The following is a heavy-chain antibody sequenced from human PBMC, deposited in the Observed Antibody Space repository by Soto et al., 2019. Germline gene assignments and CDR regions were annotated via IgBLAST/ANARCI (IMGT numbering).Heavy chain of an antibody. CDR2: ISGSGGST. J-gene: IGHJ4*02. CDR3: ANPISRTKRGYSGYDPF. CDR1: GFTFSSYA. V-gene: IGHV3-23*01. Sequence: HPGGSLRLSCAASGFTFSSYAMSWVRQAPGKGLEWVSAISGSGGSTYYADSVKGRFTISRDNSKNTLYLQMNSLRAEDTAVYYCANPISRTKRGYSGYDPFWGQGTLVTVSS. D-gene: IGHD5-12*01.